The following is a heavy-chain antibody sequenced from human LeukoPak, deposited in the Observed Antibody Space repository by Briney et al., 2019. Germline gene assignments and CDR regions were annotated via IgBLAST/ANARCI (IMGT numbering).Heavy chain of an antibody. CDR3: ARNRIGVDV. CDR2: IYTSGSA. V-gene: IGHV4-61*02. J-gene: IGHJ6*04. D-gene: IGHD3-10*01. CDR1: VGSISSGSYY. Sequence: SETLSLTCTVSVGSISSGSYYWRWIRQPAGKGLEWIGRIYTSGSANYNPSLKSRVTISVDTSKNQFSLKLSSVTAADTAVYYCARNRIGVDVWRKGTTVTVSS.